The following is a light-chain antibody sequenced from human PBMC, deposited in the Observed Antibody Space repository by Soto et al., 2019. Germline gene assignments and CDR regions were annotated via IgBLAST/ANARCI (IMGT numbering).Light chain of an antibody. V-gene: IGKV4-1*01. Sequence: VITEAPVLLAVSVTLSVTIGGEASRSLLYTLSVKNYLAWYQQRPGQPPKLFISCASTRESGVPARFSGSGSGTAFTLTISGLKVEDVALYYCQKYYSSPINFGQGTRLEIK. J-gene: IGKJ5*01. CDR1: RSLLYTLSVKNY. CDR2: CAS. CDR3: QKYYSSPIN.